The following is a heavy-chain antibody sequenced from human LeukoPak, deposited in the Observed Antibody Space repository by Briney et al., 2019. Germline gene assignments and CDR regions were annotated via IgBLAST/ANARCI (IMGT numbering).Heavy chain of an antibody. CDR2: ISSSGSTI. V-gene: IGHV3-11*01. J-gene: IGHJ4*02. CDR1: GFTFSDYY. D-gene: IGHD3-10*01. CDR3: ARHYGSGSYYFDY. Sequence: PGGSLRLSCAASGFTFSDYYMSWIRQAPGKGLEWVSYISSSGSTIYYADSVKGRFTISRDNAKNSLYLQMNSLRAEDTAVYCCARHYGSGSYYFDYWGQGTLVTVSS.